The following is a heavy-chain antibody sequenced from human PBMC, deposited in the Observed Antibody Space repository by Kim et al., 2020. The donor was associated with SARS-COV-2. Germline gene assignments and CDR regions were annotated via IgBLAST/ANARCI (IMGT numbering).Heavy chain of an antibody. CDR3: ARLVWGGELPARPFDY. CDR1: GYSFTSYW. Sequence: GESLKISCKGSGYSFTSYWIGWVRQMPGKGLEWMGIIYPGDSDTRYSPSFQGQVTISADKSISTAYLQWSSLKASDTAMYYCARLVWGGELPARPFDYWGQGTLVTVSS. CDR2: IYPGDSDT. D-gene: IGHD1-26*01. J-gene: IGHJ4*02. V-gene: IGHV5-51*01.